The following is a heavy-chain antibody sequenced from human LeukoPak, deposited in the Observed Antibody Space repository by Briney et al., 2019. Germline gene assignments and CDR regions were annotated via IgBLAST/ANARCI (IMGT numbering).Heavy chain of an antibody. D-gene: IGHD3-10*01. CDR3: AREYGSGSLDY. CDR2: IWYDGTKS. CDR1: GFTFSNYG. J-gene: IGHJ4*02. Sequence: QPGRSLRLSCAASGFTFSNYGIHWVRQAPGKGLEWVAVIWYDGTKSYYTDSVKGRFTISKDISKNTLYLQMNSLRAEDTALYYCAREYGSGSLDYWGQGTLVTVSS. V-gene: IGHV3-33*01.